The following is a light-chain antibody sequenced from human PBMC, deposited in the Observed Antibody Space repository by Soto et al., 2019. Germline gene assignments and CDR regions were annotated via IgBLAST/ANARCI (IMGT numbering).Light chain of an antibody. J-gene: IGKJ1*01. CDR1: QSVRSY. Sequence: EIVLTQSPATLSLSPGERATLSCRASQSVRSYLAWYQQKPGQAPRLLIYDASNRATGIPARFSGSGSGTDFTLTISSLEPEDFAVYYCQQYNNWPPTLGQGTKVDIK. V-gene: IGKV3-11*01. CDR2: DAS. CDR3: QQYNNWPPT.